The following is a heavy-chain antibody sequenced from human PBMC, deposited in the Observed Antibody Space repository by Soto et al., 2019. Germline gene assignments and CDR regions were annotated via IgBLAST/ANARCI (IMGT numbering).Heavy chain of an antibody. CDR1: GGSISSGGYS. Sequence: SETLSLTCAVSGGSISSGGYSWSWIRQPPGKGLEWIGYIYHSGSTYYNPSLKSRVTISVDTSKNQFSLKLSSVTAADTAVYYCARDSSPWYFDLWGRGTLVTV. CDR2: IYHSGST. CDR3: ARDSSPWYFDL. J-gene: IGHJ2*01. V-gene: IGHV4-30-2*01.